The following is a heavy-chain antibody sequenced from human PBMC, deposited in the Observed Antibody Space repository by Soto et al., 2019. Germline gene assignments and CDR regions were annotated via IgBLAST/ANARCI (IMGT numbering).Heavy chain of an antibody. J-gene: IGHJ4*02. Sequence: QVQLVQSGAEVKKPGASVKVSCKASGYTFTSYGISRVRQAPGQGLEWMGWISAYNGNTKYAQNLKGRVTMTTATSTGTAYMGLRSLRSDDTAVYYCARDAAIGMNDYWGQGTLVTVSS. CDR2: ISAYNGNT. CDR3: ARDAAIGMNDY. CDR1: GYTFTSYG. D-gene: IGHD1-20*01. V-gene: IGHV1-18*01.